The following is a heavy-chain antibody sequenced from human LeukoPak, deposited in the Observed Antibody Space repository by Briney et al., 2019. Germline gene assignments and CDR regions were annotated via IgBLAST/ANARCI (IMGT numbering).Heavy chain of an antibody. D-gene: IGHD5-12*01. CDR1: GFTFSSYG. CDR3: ARGYSGYEVNYFDY. J-gene: IGHJ4*02. Sequence: PGGSLRLSCAASGFTFSSYGMHWVRQAPGKGLEWVAVISYDGSNKYYADSVKGRFTISRDNSKNTLYLQMNSLRAEDTAVYYCARGYSGYEVNYFDYWGQGTLVTVSS. V-gene: IGHV3-30*03. CDR2: ISYDGSNK.